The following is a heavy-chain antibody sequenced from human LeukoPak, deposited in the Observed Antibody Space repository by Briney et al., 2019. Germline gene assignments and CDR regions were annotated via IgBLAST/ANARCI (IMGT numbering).Heavy chain of an antibody. D-gene: IGHD2-2*01. J-gene: IGHJ3*02. CDR2: ISSNGGST. V-gene: IGHV3-64*01. Sequence: GGSLRLSCAASGFTVSSYAMHWVRQAPGKGLEYVSAISSNGGSTYYANSVKGRFTISRDNSKNTLYLQMGSLRAEDMAVYYCASSEGYCSSTSCLGPYAFDIWGQGTMVTVSS. CDR1: GFTVSSYA. CDR3: ASSEGYCSSTSCLGPYAFDI.